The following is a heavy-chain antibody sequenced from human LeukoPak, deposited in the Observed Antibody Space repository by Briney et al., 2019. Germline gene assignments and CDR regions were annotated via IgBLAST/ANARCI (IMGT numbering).Heavy chain of an antibody. D-gene: IGHD4-17*01. CDR1: GFSFSVYE. J-gene: IGHJ4*02. V-gene: IGHV3-48*03. CDR3: ATLTVATSFDY. Sequence: GGSLRLSCAASGFSFSVYEMHWVRQAPGKGLEWISDISGSGTTTYYADSVKGRFTISRDNAKNSLYLQMNSLRAEDTAVYYCATLTVATSFDYWGQGTLVTVSS. CDR2: ISGSGTTT.